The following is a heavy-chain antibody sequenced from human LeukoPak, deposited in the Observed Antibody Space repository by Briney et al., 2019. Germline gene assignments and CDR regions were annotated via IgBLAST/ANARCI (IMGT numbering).Heavy chain of an antibody. J-gene: IGHJ4*02. Sequence: PGGPLRLSCAASGFTFSAYWMHWVRQAPGKGLVWVSRISTDGSITTYADSAKGRFTISRDNAKNTLYLQMNSLRAEDTAVYYCTRDSGAGDYWGQGTLVTVSS. CDR3: TRDSGAGDY. D-gene: IGHD1-26*01. CDR1: GFTFSAYW. CDR2: ISTDGSIT. V-gene: IGHV3-74*01.